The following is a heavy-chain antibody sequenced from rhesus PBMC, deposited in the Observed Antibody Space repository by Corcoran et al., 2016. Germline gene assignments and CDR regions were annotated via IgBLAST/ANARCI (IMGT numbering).Heavy chain of an antibody. Sequence: QVQLQESGPGLVKPSETLSLTCTVSGASISSNWWSWIRRPPGTGMEWIGELNGNSESTNYNPSLKSRVTISKDASKNQFSLKLSSVTAEDTAVYYCTRAERGWYSYYFDYWGQGVLVTVSS. D-gene: IGHD6-31*01. V-gene: IGHV4-80*01. CDR1: GASISSNW. J-gene: IGHJ4*01. CDR3: TRAERGWYSYYFDY. CDR2: LNGNSEST.